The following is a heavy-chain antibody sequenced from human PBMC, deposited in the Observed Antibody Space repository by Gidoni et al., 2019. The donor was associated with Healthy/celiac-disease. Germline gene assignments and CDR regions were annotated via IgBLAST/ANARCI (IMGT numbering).Heavy chain of an antibody. Sequence: QVQLVQSGAEVKKPGSSVKVSCKASGGTFSSYAISWVRQAPGQGLEWMGGIIPIFGTANYAQKFQGRVTITADESTSTAYMELSSLRSEDTAVYYCARATNGTYTAMVADEDYYYYYYMDVWGKGTTVTVSS. J-gene: IGHJ6*03. CDR3: ARATNGTYTAMVADEDYYYYYYMDV. CDR1: GGTFSSYA. D-gene: IGHD5-18*01. CDR2: IIPIFGTA. V-gene: IGHV1-69*01.